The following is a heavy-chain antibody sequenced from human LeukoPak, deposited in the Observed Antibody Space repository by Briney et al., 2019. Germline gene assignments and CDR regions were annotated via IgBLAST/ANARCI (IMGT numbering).Heavy chain of an antibody. V-gene: IGHV1-18*01. Sequence: GASVKVSCKASGGTFSSYAISWVRQAPGQGLEWMGWISAYNGNTNYAQKLQGRVTMTTDTSTSTAYMELRSLRSDDTAVYYCAREFSYGSGSSTYYFDYWGQGTLVTVSS. CDR1: GGTFSSYA. J-gene: IGHJ4*02. CDR2: ISAYNGNT. D-gene: IGHD3-10*01. CDR3: AREFSYGSGSSTYYFDY.